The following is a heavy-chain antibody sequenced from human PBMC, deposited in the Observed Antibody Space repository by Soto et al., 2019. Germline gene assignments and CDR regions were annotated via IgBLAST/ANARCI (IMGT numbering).Heavy chain of an antibody. Sequence: PSETLSLTCTVSGGSISSGGYYWSWIRQHPGKGLEWIGHIYYSGSTYYNPSLKSRVTISVDTSKNQFSLKLSSVTAADTAVYYCARLNDYYGSGSYCWLSSWGRGTLVPVAS. CDR1: GGSISSGGYY. D-gene: IGHD3-10*01. J-gene: IGHJ5*02. CDR2: IYYSGST. CDR3: ARLNDYYGSGSYCWLSS. V-gene: IGHV4-31*03.